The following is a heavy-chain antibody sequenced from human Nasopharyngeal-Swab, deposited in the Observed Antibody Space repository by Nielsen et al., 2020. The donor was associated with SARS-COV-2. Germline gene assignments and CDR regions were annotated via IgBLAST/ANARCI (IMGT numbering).Heavy chain of an antibody. D-gene: IGHD3-10*01. V-gene: IGHV3-48*01. Sequence: GESLKISCAASGFTFSSYSMNWVRQAPGKGLEWVSYISSSSSTIYYADSVKGRFTISRDNAKNSLYLQMNSLRAEDTAVYYCARDMLLGAGRAYYYYMDVWGKGTTVTVSS. CDR1: GFTFSSYS. CDR3: ARDMLLGAGRAYYYYMDV. CDR2: ISSSSSTI. J-gene: IGHJ6*03.